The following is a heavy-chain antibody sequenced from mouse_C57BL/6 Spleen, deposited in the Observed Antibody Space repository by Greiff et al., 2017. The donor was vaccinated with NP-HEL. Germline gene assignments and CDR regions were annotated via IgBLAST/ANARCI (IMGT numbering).Heavy chain of an antibody. J-gene: IGHJ3*01. CDR1: GFSLTSYG. V-gene: IGHV2-6*01. D-gene: IGHD1-1*01. CDR2: IWGVGST. Sequence: VQLQQSGPGLVAPSQSLSITCTVSGFSLTSYGVDWVRQSPGKGLEWLGVIWGVGSTNYNSALKSRLSISKDNSKSQVFLKMNSLQTDDTAMYYCASEAHGSSPFAYWGQGTLVTVSA. CDR3: ASEAHGSSPFAY.